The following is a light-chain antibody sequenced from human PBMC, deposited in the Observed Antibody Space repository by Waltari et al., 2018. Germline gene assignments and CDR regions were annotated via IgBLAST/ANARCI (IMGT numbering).Light chain of an antibody. J-gene: IGKJ1*01. CDR2: ASS. Sequence: DIQMTQTPSSQSASVGDRVTISCRASQSVGYYLNWYQQKPGKAPNLLIYASSSLQTGAPSRFSGSGSGTSFTLTISNLQPEDSATYYCQQSYSSPRTFGQGTVLEIK. V-gene: IGKV1-39*01. CDR1: QSVGYY. CDR3: QQSYSSPRT.